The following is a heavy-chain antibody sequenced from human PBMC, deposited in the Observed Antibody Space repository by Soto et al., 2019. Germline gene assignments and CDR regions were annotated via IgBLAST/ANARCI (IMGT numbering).Heavy chain of an antibody. V-gene: IGHV4-39*01. D-gene: IGHD3-22*01. J-gene: IGHJ4*02. Sequence: SETLSLTCTVSGGSISSSSYYWGWIRQPPGKGLEWIGSIYYSGSTYYNPSLKSRVTISVDTSKNQFSLKLSSVTAADTAVYYCARTHYYDSSGYYFDYWGQGTMVTVYS. CDR2: IYYSGST. CDR3: ARTHYYDSSGYYFDY. CDR1: GGSISSSSYY.